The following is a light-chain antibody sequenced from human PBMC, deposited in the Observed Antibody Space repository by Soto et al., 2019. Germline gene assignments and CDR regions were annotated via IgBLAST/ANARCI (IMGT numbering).Light chain of an antibody. Sequence: EIVMTQSPATLSVSPAERAALSCRASQSVSNNLAWYQQKPGQAPRLLIYAASTRAAGIPARFSGSGSGTEFTLTVSSLQSEDFAVYYCQQRDIWPWTFGQGTKWIS. J-gene: IGKJ1*01. CDR2: AAS. V-gene: IGKV3-15*01. CDR3: QQRDIWPWT. CDR1: QSVSNN.